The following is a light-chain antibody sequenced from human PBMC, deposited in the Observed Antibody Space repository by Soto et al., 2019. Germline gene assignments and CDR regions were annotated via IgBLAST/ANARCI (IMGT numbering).Light chain of an antibody. CDR2: AVS. J-gene: IGLJ1*01. V-gene: IGLV2-14*01. CDR3: SSYTSDSSYV. Sequence: SALTQPASVPGSPGQSITISCTGTSSDVGLYDYVSWYQQHPGKAPQLMIYAVSNRPSGVSNRFSASKSGNTASLFISGLQAEDEADYYCSSYTSDSSYVFGSGTKVTVL. CDR1: SSDVGLYDY.